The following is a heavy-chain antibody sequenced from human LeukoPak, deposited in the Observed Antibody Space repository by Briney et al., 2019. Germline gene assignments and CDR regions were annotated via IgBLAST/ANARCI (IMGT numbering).Heavy chain of an antibody. CDR3: ARGLYCSSTSCLYYYYYYMDV. J-gene: IGHJ6*03. CDR1: GYTFTSYD. V-gene: IGHV1-8*03. D-gene: IGHD2-2*01. CDR2: MNPNSGNT. Sequence: ASVKVSCKASGYTFTSYDINWVRQATGQGLEWMGWMNPNSGNTDYAQKFQGRVTITRNTSISTAYMELSSLRSEDTAVYYCARGLYCSSTSCLYYYYYYMDVWGKGTTVTVSS.